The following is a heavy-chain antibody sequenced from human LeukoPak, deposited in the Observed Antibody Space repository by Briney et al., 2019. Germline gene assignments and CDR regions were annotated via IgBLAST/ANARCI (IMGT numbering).Heavy chain of an antibody. CDR2: IYYNGST. Sequence: SETLSLTCTVSGGSISSYYWSWIRQPPGKGLEWIAYIYYNGSTNYNPSLKSRVTISVDTSKNQFSLKLSSVTAADTAVYYCARQYDGSPLQAFDIWGQGTMVTVSS. CDR3: ARQYDGSPLQAFDI. V-gene: IGHV4-59*01. D-gene: IGHD3-22*01. CDR1: GGSISSYY. J-gene: IGHJ3*02.